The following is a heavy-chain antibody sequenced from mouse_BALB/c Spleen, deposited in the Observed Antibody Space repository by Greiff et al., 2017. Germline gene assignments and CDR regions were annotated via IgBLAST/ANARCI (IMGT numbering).Heavy chain of an antibody. CDR1: GYTFSSYW. CDR3: ASHYGNYGAY. Sequence: QVQLKQSGAELMKPGASVKISCKATGYTFSSYWIEWVKQRPGHGLEWIGEILPGSGSTNYNEKFKGKATFTADTSSNTAYMQLSSLTSEDSAVYYCASHYGNYGAYWGQGTLVSVSA. D-gene: IGHD2-1*01. J-gene: IGHJ3*01. CDR2: ILPGSGST. V-gene: IGHV1-9*01.